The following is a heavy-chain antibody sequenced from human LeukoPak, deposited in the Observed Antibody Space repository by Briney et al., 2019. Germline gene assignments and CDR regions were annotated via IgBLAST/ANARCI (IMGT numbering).Heavy chain of an antibody. V-gene: IGHV7-4-1*02. CDR3: ARRIPGIAAAGTGNLNWFDP. CDR2: INTNTGNP. J-gene: IGHJ5*02. Sequence: ASVKVSCKASGYTFTSYALDWVRQAPGQGLEWMGWINTNTGNPTYSQGFTGRFVFSLDTSVSTAYLQISSLKAEDTAVYYCARRIPGIAAAGTGNLNWFDPWGQGTLVTVSS. CDR1: GYTFTSYA. D-gene: IGHD6-13*01.